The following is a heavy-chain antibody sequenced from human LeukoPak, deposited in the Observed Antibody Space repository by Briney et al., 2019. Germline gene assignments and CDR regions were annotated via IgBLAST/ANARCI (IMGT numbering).Heavy chain of an antibody. D-gene: IGHD3-22*01. CDR2: ISSSSTYT. J-gene: IGHJ3*02. CDR1: GFTFSDYY. CDR3: ARDKYSVGYYYDSSTDAFDI. V-gene: IGHV3-11*05. Sequence: KAGGPLRLSCAASGFTFSDYYMSWIRQAPGKGLEWVSYISSSSTYTNYADSVKGRFTISRDNAKNSLYLQMNSLRAEDTAVYYCARDKYSVGYYYDSSTDAFDIWGQGTMVTVSS.